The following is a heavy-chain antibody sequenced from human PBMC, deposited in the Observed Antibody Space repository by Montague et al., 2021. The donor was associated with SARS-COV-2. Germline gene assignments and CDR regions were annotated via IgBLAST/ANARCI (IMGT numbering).Heavy chain of an antibody. D-gene: IGHD6-13*01. Sequence: SETLSLTCAVSGVSVSTNVFSWGWIRQPPGKGLEWIGSIYYSGSTYYNPSLKSRVTISVDTSKNQFSLKLSSVAAADTAVYYCARVGRQQLVRLSGMDVWGQGTTVTVPS. J-gene: IGHJ6*02. CDR3: ARVGRQQLVRLSGMDV. V-gene: IGHV4-39*07. CDR2: IYYSGST. CDR1: GVSVSTNVFS.